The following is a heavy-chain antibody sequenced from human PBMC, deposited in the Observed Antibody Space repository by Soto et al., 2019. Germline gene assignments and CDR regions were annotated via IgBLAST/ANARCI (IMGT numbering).Heavy chain of an antibody. V-gene: IGHV1-69*13. J-gene: IGHJ6*02. CDR3: ARAGPSYYYYYGMDV. CDR2: IIPIFGTA. Sequence: ASVKVSCKASGGTFSSYAISCVRQAPGQGLEWMGGIIPIFGTANYAQKFQGRVTITADESTSTAYMELSSLRSEDTAVYYCARAGPSYYYYYGMDVWGQGTTVTVSS. CDR1: GGTFSSYA.